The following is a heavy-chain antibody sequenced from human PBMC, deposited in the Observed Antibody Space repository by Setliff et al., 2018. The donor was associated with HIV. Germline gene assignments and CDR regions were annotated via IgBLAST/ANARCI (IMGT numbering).Heavy chain of an antibody. V-gene: IGHV4-38-2*02. CDR3: ARRPPYWGFDF. D-gene: IGHD3-16*01. CDR2: IYHNGNT. Sequence: SETLSLTCTVSGGSISSGYYWGWIRQPPGKGLEWIGSIYHNGNTHYNPSVKSRVTISVDTSKNQFSLKLRSVTAADTAVYYCARRPPYWGFDFWGQGTLVTVSS. CDR1: GGSISSGYY. J-gene: IGHJ4*02.